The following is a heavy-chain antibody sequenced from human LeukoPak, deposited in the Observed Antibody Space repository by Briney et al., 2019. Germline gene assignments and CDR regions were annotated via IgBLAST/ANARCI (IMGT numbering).Heavy chain of an antibody. D-gene: IGHD5-18*01. J-gene: IGHJ6*03. Sequence: ASVKVSCKASGGTFSSYAISWVRQAPGQGLEWMGGIIPIFATANYAQKFQGRVTITADESTSTAYMELSSLRSEDTAVYYCARGRGGYSYGPTPYYYYYYMDVWGKGTTVTISS. CDR3: ARGRGGYSYGPTPYYYYYYMDV. V-gene: IGHV1-69*13. CDR1: GGTFSSYA. CDR2: IIPIFATA.